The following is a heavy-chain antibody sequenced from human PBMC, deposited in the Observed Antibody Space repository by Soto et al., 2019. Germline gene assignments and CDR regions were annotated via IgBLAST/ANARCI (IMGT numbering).Heavy chain of an antibody. Sequence: QVQLQESGPGLVKPSETLSLTCTVSGGSISSYYWSWIRQPPGKGLEWIGYIYYSGSTNYNPSLKSRVTISVDTSKYQYSLTLSSVTAADTAVYYCASSLGGDDAFDIWGQGTMVTVSS. J-gene: IGHJ3*02. CDR2: IYYSGST. CDR3: ASSLGGDDAFDI. V-gene: IGHV4-59*01. CDR1: GGSISSYY. D-gene: IGHD3-16*01.